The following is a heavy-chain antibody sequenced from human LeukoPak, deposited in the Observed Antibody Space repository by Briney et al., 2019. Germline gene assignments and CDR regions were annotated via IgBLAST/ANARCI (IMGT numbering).Heavy chain of an antibody. V-gene: IGHV3-7*01. J-gene: IGHJ4*02. Sequence: GSLRLSCAASGFTFSSYWMNWARQAPGKGLEWVANIKEDGSAKYYVDSVKGRFTISRDNAKNSLYLQMNSLRAEDTAVYYCARSVAAPGDYWGQGTLVTVSS. CDR2: IKEDGSAK. D-gene: IGHD6-13*01. CDR3: ARSVAAPGDY. CDR1: GFTFSSYW.